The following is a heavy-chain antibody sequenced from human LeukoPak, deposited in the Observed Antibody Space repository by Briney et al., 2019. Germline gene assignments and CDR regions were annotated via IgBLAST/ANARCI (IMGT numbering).Heavy chain of an antibody. D-gene: IGHD3-3*01. Sequence: SETLSLTCTVSGVSISSYYWSWIRQPAGKGLEWIGRIYTSGSTNYNPSLKSRVTMSVDTSKNQFSLKLSSVTAADTAVYYCARDYDFWSGSNYYGMDVWGQGTTVTVSS. CDR3: ARDYDFWSGSNYYGMDV. CDR2: IYTSGST. CDR1: GVSISSYY. J-gene: IGHJ6*02. V-gene: IGHV4-4*07.